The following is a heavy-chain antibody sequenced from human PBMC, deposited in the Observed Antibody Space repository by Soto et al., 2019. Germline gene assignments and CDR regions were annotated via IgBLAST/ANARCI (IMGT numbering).Heavy chain of an antibody. Sequence: GASVKVSCKASGYTFTSYGISWVRQAPGQGLEWMGWISAYNGNTNYAQKLQGRVTMTTDTSTSTAYMELRSLRSDDTAVYYCAWDLYDSSGHEAFDIWGQGTMVTVSS. CDR2: ISAYNGNT. V-gene: IGHV1-18*01. J-gene: IGHJ3*02. D-gene: IGHD3-22*01. CDR3: AWDLYDSSGHEAFDI. CDR1: GYTFTSYG.